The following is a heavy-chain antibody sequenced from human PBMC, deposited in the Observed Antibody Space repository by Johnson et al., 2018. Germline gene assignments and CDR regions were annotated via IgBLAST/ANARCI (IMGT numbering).Heavy chain of an antibody. J-gene: IGHJ6*03. CDR1: GFTFDDYG. CDR3: AGGYCSGGSCYGNYYYMDV. V-gene: IGHV3-20*01. CDR2: INWNGGST. D-gene: IGHD2-15*01. Sequence: VQLVESGGGVVRPGGSLRLSCAASGFTFDDYGMSWVRQAPGKGLEWVSGINWNGGSTGYADSVKGRFTISRDNAKNSLYLQMNSLRAGDTALYHSAGGYCSGGSCYGNYYYMDVWGKGTTVTVSS.